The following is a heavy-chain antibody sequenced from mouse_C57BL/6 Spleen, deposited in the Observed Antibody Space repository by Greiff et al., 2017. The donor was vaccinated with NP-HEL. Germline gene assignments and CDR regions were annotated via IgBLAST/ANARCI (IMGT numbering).Heavy chain of an antibody. V-gene: IGHV1-54*01. Sequence: QVQLQQSGAELVRPGTSVKVSCKASGYAFTNYLIEWVKQRPGQGLEWIGVINPGSGGTNYNEKFKGKATLTADKSSSTAYMQLSSLTSEDSAVYFCAREGGVITTVVGRYYFDYWGQGTTLTVSS. CDR3: AREGGVITTVVGRYYFDY. D-gene: IGHD1-1*01. CDR2: INPGSGGT. CDR1: GYAFTNYL. J-gene: IGHJ2*01.